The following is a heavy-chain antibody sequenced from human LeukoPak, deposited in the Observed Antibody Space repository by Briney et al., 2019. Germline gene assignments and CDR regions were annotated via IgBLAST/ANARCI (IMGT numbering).Heavy chain of an antibody. CDR3: ARPPAAADTLSNWYFDL. V-gene: IGHV5-51*01. CDR1: GFSFTGHW. J-gene: IGHJ2*01. Sequence: GESLKISCKGSGFSFTGHWIGWVRQLPGKGLERMGIIYGGDSDTRYSPSFQGQVTISADKSITTAYLQWSSLKTSDTAMYYCARPPAAADTLSNWYFDLWGRGTLATVSS. D-gene: IGHD6-13*01. CDR2: IYGGDSDT.